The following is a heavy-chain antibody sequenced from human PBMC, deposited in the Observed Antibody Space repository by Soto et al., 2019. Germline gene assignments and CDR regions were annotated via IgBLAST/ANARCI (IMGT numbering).Heavy chain of an antibody. J-gene: IGHJ1*01. Sequence: XSAKVSCEASGYSLTSYGRTWVRQSPRQGLEWMGWISAYNGNTNYAQKLQGRVTMTTDTSTSTAYMELRSLRPDDTAVYYCARVYDLRSGYHPNEYFQHWGRGTLVTVSS. CDR3: ARVYDLRSGYHPNEYFQH. V-gene: IGHV1-18*04. D-gene: IGHD3-3*01. CDR1: GYSLTSYG. CDR2: ISAYNGNT.